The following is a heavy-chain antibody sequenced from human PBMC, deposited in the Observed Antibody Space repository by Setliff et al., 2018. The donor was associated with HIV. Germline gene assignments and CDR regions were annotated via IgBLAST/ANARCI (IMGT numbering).Heavy chain of an antibody. D-gene: IGHD2-8*01. CDR1: GYTFTSYA. CDR2: INPNSGGT. Sequence: ASVKVSCKASGYTFTSYAMHWVRQAPGQGLEWMGRINPNSGGTNDAQKFQGRVTMTRDTSISTAHMELGRLRSDDTAVYYCATKVHCTNGVCLDAFDTWGQGTMVTVSS. V-gene: IGHV1-2*06. J-gene: IGHJ3*02. CDR3: ATKVHCTNGVCLDAFDT.